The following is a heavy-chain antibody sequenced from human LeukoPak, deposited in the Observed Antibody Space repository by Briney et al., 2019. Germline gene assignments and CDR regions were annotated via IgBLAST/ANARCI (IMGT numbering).Heavy chain of an antibody. Sequence: PGGSLRLSCAASGFTFSSYAMHWVRQAPGKGLEWVAVISYDGSNKYYADSVKGRFTISRDNSKNTLYLQMNSLRAEDTAVYYCARDSPMIVVVIRWYFDYWGQGTLVTVSS. CDR3: ARDSPMIVVVIRWYFDY. D-gene: IGHD3-22*01. J-gene: IGHJ4*02. V-gene: IGHV3-30*04. CDR1: GFTFSSYA. CDR2: ISYDGSNK.